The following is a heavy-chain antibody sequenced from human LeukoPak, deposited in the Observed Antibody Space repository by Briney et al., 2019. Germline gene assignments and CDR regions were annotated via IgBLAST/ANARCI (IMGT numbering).Heavy chain of an antibody. D-gene: IGHD5-18*01. CDR1: GYTFTGYY. CDR2: ITPIFGTA. V-gene: IGHV1-69*06. Sequence: SVKVSCKASGYTFTGYYMHWVRQAPGQGLEWMGGITPIFGTANYVQKFQGRVTITADKSTSTAYMELSRLRSEDTATYYCARASSDDTAMATPFAYWGQGTLVIVSS. CDR3: ARASSDDTAMATPFAY. J-gene: IGHJ4*02.